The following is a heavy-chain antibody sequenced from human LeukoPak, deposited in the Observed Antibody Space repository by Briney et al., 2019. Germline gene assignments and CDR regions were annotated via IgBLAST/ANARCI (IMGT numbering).Heavy chain of an antibody. CDR3: ARDGGWLELRHYFDY. D-gene: IGHD1-7*01. J-gene: IGHJ4*02. V-gene: IGHV3-30-3*01. Sequence: GGSLRLSCAASGFTFSSYAMHWVRQAPGKGLEWVAVISYDGSNKYYADSVKGRFTISRDNSKNTLYLQMNSLRAEDTAVYYCARDGGWLELRHYFDYWGQGTLVTVSS. CDR2: ISYDGSNK. CDR1: GFTFSSYA.